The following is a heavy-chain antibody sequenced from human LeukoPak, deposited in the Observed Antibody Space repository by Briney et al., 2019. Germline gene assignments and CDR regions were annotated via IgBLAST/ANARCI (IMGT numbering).Heavy chain of an antibody. J-gene: IGHJ5*02. CDR3: ARGYCSSTSCYPEGWFDP. CDR1: GYSISSGYY. V-gene: IGHV4-38-2*01. D-gene: IGHD2-2*01. Sequence: SETLSLTCAVSGYSISSGYYWGWIRQPPGKGLEWFGSIYHSGSTYYNPSLKSRVTISVDTSKNQFSLKLSSVTAADTAVYYCARGYCSSTSCYPEGWFDPWGQGTLVTVSS. CDR2: IYHSGST.